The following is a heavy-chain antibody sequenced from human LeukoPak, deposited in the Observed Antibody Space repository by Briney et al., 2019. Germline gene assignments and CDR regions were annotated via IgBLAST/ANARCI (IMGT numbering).Heavy chain of an antibody. CDR3: ATLTGYYYYMDV. V-gene: IGHV1-24*01. D-gene: IGHD1-14*01. Sequence: ASVKVSCKVSGYTLTELSMHWVRQAPGKGLEWMGGFDPEDGETIYAQKFQGRVTMTEGTSTDTAYMELSSLRSEDTAVYYCATLTGYYYYMDVWGKGTTVTVSS. J-gene: IGHJ6*03. CDR2: FDPEDGET. CDR1: GYTLTELS.